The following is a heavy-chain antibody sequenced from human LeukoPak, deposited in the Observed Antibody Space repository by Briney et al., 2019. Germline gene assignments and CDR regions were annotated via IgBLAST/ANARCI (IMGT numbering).Heavy chain of an antibody. CDR3: ARGSGSYYNEPNPFDY. CDR2: IYTSGST. J-gene: IGHJ4*02. Sequence: PSETLSLTCTVSGGSISSGSYYWSWLRQPAGKGLEWIGRIYTSGSTNYNPSLKSRVTISVDTSKNQFSLQLNSVTPEDTAVYYCARGSGSYYNEPNPFDYWGQGTLVTVSS. V-gene: IGHV4-61*02. D-gene: IGHD3-10*01. CDR1: GGSISSGSYY.